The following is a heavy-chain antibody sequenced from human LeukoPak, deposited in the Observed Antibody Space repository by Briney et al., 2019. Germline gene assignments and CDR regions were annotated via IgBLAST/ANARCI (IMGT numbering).Heavy chain of an antibody. J-gene: IGHJ6*03. CDR3: ARDCGGGSCYSYYYMDV. CDR1: GFTFSSYW. V-gene: IGHV3-74*01. D-gene: IGHD2-15*01. Sequence: GSLRLSCAASGFTFSSYWMHWVRHAPGKGLVWVSLINSDGSSTSYADSVKGRFTISRDNAKNTLYLQMNSLRAEDTAVYYCARDCGGGSCYSYYYMDVWGKGTTVTVSS. CDR2: INSDGSST.